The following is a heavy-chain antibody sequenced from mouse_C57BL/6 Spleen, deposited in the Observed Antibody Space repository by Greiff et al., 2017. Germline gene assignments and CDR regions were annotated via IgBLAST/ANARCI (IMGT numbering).Heavy chain of an antibody. CDR2: INPNNGGT. CDR3: ARCHYGSSYGYFDV. D-gene: IGHD1-1*01. Sequence: EVQLQQSGPELVKPGASVKISCKASGYTFTDYYMNWVKQSHGKSLEWIGDINPNNGGTSYNQKFKGKATLTVDKSSSTAYMELRSLTSEDSAVYYCARCHYGSSYGYFDVWGTGTTVTVSS. J-gene: IGHJ1*03. CDR1: GYTFTDYY. V-gene: IGHV1-26*01.